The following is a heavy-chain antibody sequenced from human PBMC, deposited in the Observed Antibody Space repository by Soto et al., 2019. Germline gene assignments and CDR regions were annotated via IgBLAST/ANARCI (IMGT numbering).Heavy chain of an antibody. J-gene: IGHJ2*01. D-gene: IGHD4-17*01. CDR2: IIHIFGTA. CDR1: GGTFSSYA. Sequence: QVQLVQSGAEVKKPGSSVKVSCKASGGTFSSYAISWVRQAPGQGLEWLGWIIHIFGTANYAQKFQGTVTSTADESTSTADMELSRLRSEDTAGYYCARFDGATVTTCWYFALWGRGTLVPVSS. CDR3: ARFDGATVTTCWYFAL. V-gene: IGHV1-69*01.